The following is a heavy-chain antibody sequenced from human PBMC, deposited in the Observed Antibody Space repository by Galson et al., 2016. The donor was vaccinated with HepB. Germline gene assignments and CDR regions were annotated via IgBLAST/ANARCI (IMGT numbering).Heavy chain of an antibody. CDR1: GDSVSSNSAA. Sequence: CAISGDSVSSNSAAWSWIRQSPSRGLEWLGRTYYRSKWYTDYAVSVKSRITINPDTAKNQFSLQLDSVTPEDTAVYFCARDPRLPGRIYYYYYGLDVWGKGTTVTVSS. V-gene: IGHV6-1*01. D-gene: IGHD1-14*01. CDR2: TYYRSKWYT. CDR3: ARDPRLPGRIYYYYYGLDV. J-gene: IGHJ6*04.